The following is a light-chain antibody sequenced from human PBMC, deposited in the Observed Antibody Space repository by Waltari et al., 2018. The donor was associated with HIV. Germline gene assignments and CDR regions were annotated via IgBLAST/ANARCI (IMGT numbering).Light chain of an antibody. CDR1: QGISNY. CDR2: AAS. J-gene: IGKJ5*01. CDR3: QRYNSAPRIT. V-gene: IGKV1-27*01. Sequence: DIQMTQYPSSLSASVGDRVTITCRASQGISNYLAWYQQKPGKVPKLLIYAASTLQSGVPSRFSGSGSGTDFTLTISSLQPEDVATYYCQRYNSAPRITFGQGTRLEIK.